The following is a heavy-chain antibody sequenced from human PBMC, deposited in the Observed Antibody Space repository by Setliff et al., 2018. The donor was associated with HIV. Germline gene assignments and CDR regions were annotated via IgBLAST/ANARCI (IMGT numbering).Heavy chain of an antibody. J-gene: IGHJ6*03. CDR2: ISSSGSYI. CDR3: AKGVEIPQYYYYYMDV. V-gene: IGHV3-21*04. D-gene: IGHD2-21*01. CDR1: GFTFIDYA. Sequence: GGSLRLSCTASGFTFIDYALNWVRQAPGKGLEWVSSISSSGSYIYYAESVKGRFTISRDNSLYLQMDSLRAEDTAVYYCAKGVEIPQYYYYYMDVWGKGTTVTVSS.